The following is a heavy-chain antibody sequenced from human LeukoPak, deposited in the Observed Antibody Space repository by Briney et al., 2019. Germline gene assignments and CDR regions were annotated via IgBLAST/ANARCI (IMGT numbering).Heavy chain of an antibody. CDR3: ARDQGQAELWFGEGGGLDY. J-gene: IGHJ4*02. D-gene: IGHD3-10*01. CDR1: GGSFSGYY. Sequence: SETLSLTCAVYGGSFSGYYWSWIRQPPGKGLEWIGEINHSGSTNYNPSLKSRVTISVDTSKNQFSLKLSSVTAADTAVYYCARDQGQAELWFGEGGGLDYWGQGTLVTVSS. V-gene: IGHV4-34*01. CDR2: INHSGST.